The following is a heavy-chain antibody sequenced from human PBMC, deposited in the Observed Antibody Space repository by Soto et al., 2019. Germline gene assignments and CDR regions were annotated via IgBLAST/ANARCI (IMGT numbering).Heavy chain of an antibody. CDR2: IYYNSKRE. V-gene: IGHV3-9*02. J-gene: IGHJ4*02. CDR1: GFTSNDYA. CDR3: IEDIEAGGADY. Sequence: DGQLVESGGGLVQPGRSLRLSCAASGFTSNDYAMHWVRQVPGKGLEWVAGIYYNSKREGYGDSVKGRFTIFRDNAKNSLYLQMNSLRPEDTALYYCIEDIEAGGADYWGRGTLVTVSS.